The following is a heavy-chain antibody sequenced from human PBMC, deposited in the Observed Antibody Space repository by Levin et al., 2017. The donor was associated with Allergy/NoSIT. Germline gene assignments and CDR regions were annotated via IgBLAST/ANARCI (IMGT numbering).Heavy chain of an antibody. CDR2: IYSGGST. V-gene: IGHV3-53*01. CDR1: GFTVSSNY. J-gene: IGHJ5*02. Sequence: PGGSLRLSCAASGFTVSSNYMSWVRQAPGKGLEWVSVIYSGGSTYYADSVKGRFTISRDNSKNTLYLQMNSLRAEDTAVYYCARLEVGSSFTEDWFDPWGQGTLVTVSS. D-gene: IGHD6-6*01. CDR3: ARLEVGSSFTEDWFDP.